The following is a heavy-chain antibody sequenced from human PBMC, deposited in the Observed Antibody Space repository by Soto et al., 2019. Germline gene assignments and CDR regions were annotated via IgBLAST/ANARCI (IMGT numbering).Heavy chain of an antibody. CDR3: ATSLVTSRTRVDY. CDR2: IYYTGST. V-gene: IGHV4-31*03. D-gene: IGHD1-26*01. CDR1: VGSIYTGGFY. J-gene: IGHJ4*02. Sequence: TLSLTCTVSVGSIYTGGFYWSWIRQLPGKGLEWLGYIYYTGSTQYTPSLKSRLTISTDTSDNQFSLRLTSVTAADTAVYYCATSLVTSRTRVDYWGQGTLVTVSS.